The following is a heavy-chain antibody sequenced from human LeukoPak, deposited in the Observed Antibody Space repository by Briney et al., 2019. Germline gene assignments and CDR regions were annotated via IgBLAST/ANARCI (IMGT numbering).Heavy chain of an antibody. CDR3: ASLRGYNGYDPFDY. CDR2: IYYSGST. CDR1: GGSISSYY. J-gene: IGHJ4*02. V-gene: IGHV4-59*08. D-gene: IGHD5-12*01. Sequence: SETPSLTCTVSGGSISSYYWSWIRQPPGKGLDWIGYIYYSGSTNYNPSLKSRVTISVDMSKNQFSLKLSSVTVADTAVYYCASLRGYNGYDPFDYWGQGTLVTVSS.